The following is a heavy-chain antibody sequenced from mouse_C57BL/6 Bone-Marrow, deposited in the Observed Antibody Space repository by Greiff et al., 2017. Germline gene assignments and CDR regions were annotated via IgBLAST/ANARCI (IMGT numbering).Heavy chain of an antibody. CDR1: GYTFTSYW. CDR2: IDPSDSYT. J-gene: IGHJ3*01. V-gene: IGHV1-59*01. D-gene: IGHD2-5*01. CDR3: ARTYYSNARFAY. Sequence: QVQLQQPGAELVRPGTSVKLSCKASGYTFTSYWMHWVKQRPGQGLEWIGVIDPSDSYTNYNQKFKGKATLTVDTSSSTAYMQLSSLTSEDSAVYDCARTYYSNARFAYWCQGTLGTVSA.